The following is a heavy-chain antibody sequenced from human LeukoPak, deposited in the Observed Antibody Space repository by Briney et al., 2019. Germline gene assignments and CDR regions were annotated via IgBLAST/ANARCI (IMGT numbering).Heavy chain of an antibody. CDR3: ARATTAMVLAVDY. D-gene: IGHD5-18*01. Sequence: SETLSLTCTVPGGSISSYYWSWIRQPPGKGLEWIGYIYYSGSTNYNPSLKSRVTISVDTSKNQFSLKLSSVTAADTAVYYCARATTAMVLAVDYWGQGTLVTVSS. CDR1: GGSISSYY. CDR2: IYYSGST. J-gene: IGHJ4*02. V-gene: IGHV4-59*12.